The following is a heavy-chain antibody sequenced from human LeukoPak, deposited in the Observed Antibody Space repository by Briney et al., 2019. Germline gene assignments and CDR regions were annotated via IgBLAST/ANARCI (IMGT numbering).Heavy chain of an antibody. Sequence: GGSLRLSCAASGFTVSSNYMSWVRQAPGKGLEWVSLIYSSDTTYYADSVKGRFTISRDNSKNTLYLQMNSLRAEDTAVYYCARGTGQYNYGHRGAFDTWGQGTMVTVSS. CDR1: GFTVSSNY. V-gene: IGHV3-66*01. D-gene: IGHD5-18*01. CDR2: IYSSDTT. J-gene: IGHJ3*02. CDR3: ARGTGQYNYGHRGAFDT.